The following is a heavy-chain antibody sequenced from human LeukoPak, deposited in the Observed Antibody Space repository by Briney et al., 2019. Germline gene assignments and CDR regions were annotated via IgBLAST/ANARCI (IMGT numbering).Heavy chain of an antibody. D-gene: IGHD5-24*01. CDR2: VYYSGTT. CDR3: ARGRGRDGDNLTR. CDR1: GRSITSHY. Sequence: SQSLSPACPLCGRSITSHYWGWIRQPPGKWMECICYVYYSGTTNYNPSLKSRVTISVDTSKNQFSLKLTSVTAADTAVYYCARGRGRDGDNLTRWGQGTLVTVSS. J-gene: IGHJ4*02. V-gene: IGHV4-59*11.